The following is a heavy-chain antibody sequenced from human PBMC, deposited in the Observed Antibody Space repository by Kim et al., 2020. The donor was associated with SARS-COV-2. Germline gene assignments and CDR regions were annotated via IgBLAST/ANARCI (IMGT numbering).Heavy chain of an antibody. J-gene: IGHJ5*02. CDR1: GGTFSSYA. CDR3: ARADVLRYFDSSVRFDP. Sequence: SVKVSCKASGGTFSSYAISWVRQAPGQGLEWMGGIIPIFGTANYAQKFQGRVTITADESTSTAYMELSSLRSEDTAVYYCARADVLRYFDSSVRFDPWGQGTLVTVSS. V-gene: IGHV1-69*13. D-gene: IGHD3-9*01. CDR2: IIPIFGTA.